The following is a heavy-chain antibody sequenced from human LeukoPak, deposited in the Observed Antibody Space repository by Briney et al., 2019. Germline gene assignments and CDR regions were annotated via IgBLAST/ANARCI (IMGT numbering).Heavy chain of an antibody. CDR2: VPYSGST. CDR1: GGSISSYY. CDR3: ARHSGSYPHYFDY. Sequence: PSGTLSLTCTVSGGSISSYYWSWVRQPPGKGLEWIGYVPYSGSTNYSPYPKSRVTISVDTSKNKFSLKLSSMTAADTAVYYCARHSGSYPHYFDYWGQGTLVTVSS. D-gene: IGHD1-26*01. V-gene: IGHV4-59*08. J-gene: IGHJ4*02.